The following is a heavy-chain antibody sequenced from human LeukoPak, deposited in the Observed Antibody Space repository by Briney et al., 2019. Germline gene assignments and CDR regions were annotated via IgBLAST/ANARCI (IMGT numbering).Heavy chain of an antibody. J-gene: IGHJ6*02. CDR1: GYTFTSYG. D-gene: IGHD3-10*01. CDR2: ISAYNGNT. CDR3: ARDGSLSSSGYYYGMDV. V-gene: IGHV1-18*01. Sequence: ASVKVSCKASGYTFTSYGISWVRQAPGQGLEWVGWISAYNGNTNYAQKLQGRVTMTTDTSTSTAYMELRSLRSDDTAVFYCARDGSLSSSGYYYGMDVWGQGTTVTVSS.